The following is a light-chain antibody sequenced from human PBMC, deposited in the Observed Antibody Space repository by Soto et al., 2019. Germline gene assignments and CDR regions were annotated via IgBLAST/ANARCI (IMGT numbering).Light chain of an antibody. CDR1: QSVSSSY. CDR3: QQHRT. Sequence: EIVLTQSPGTLSLSPGERATLSCRASQSVSSSYLAWYQQKPGQAPRLLIYGASSRATGIPDRFSDSGSGTDFTLTISRLEPEDFAVYYCQQHRTFGQGTKVDIK. J-gene: IGKJ1*01. CDR2: GAS. V-gene: IGKV3-20*01.